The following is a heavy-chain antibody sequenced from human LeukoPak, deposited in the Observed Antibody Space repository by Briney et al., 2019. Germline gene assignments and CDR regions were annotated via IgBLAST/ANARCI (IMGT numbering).Heavy chain of an antibody. D-gene: IGHD1-14*01. Sequence: GGSLRLSCAASGVTFSGHSMHWVRQAPGKGLVWVSGISRDGTITNYADAVKGRFAISRDNAKNTLYLQMNSLRVEDTAVYSCARGWYGPDSCGQGTLVTVSS. J-gene: IGHJ5*01. CDR1: GVTFSGHS. CDR2: ISRDGTIT. V-gene: IGHV3-74*01. CDR3: ARGWYGPDS.